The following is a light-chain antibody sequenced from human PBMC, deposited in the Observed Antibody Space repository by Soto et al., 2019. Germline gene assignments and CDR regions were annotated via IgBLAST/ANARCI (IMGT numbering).Light chain of an antibody. CDR3: QHLRT. J-gene: IGKJ1*01. CDR2: DAS. Sequence: DRVTITCRASQSISSWLAWYQQKPGKAPKLLIYDASSLESGVPSRFSGSGSGTEFTLTISSLQPDDFATYYCQHLRTFGQGTKVDIK. V-gene: IGKV1-5*01. CDR1: QSISSW.